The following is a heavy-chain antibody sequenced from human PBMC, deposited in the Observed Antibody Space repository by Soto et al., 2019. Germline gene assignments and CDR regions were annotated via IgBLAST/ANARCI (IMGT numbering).Heavy chain of an antibody. CDR1: GYTFTSYA. Sequence: ASVKVSCKASGYTFTSYAMHWVRQAPGQRIEWMGWINAGNGNTKYSQKFQGRVTITRDTSASTAYMELSSLRSEDTAVYYCARDEYYDILTGYSSSSNGAFDIWGQGTMVTVSS. J-gene: IGHJ3*02. D-gene: IGHD3-9*01. V-gene: IGHV1-3*01. CDR3: ARDEYYDILTGYSSSSNGAFDI. CDR2: INAGNGNT.